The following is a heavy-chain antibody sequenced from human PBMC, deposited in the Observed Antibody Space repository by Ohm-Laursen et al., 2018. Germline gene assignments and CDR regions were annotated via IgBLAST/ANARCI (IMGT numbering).Heavy chain of an antibody. CDR2: IIPIFGTA. D-gene: IGHD3-22*01. Sequence: SVKVSCKASGGTFSSYAISWVRQAPGQGLEWMGGIIPIFGTANYAQKFQGRVTITADESTSTAYMELSSLRSEDTAVYYCARAAYYDSSGYYWFDPWGQGTLVTVSS. V-gene: IGHV1-69*13. CDR1: GGTFSSYA. J-gene: IGHJ5*02. CDR3: ARAAYYDSSGYYWFDP.